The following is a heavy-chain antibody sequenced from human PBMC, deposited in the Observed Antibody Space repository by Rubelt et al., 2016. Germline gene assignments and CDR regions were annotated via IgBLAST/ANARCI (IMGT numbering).Heavy chain of an antibody. J-gene: IGHJ6*04. CDR2: IKEDGTEQ. D-gene: IGHD3-3*01. V-gene: IGHV3-7*01. Sequence: PGGSLRVSCAASGFTFSNYWMGWVRQAPGKGLEWVANIKEDGTEQYYLESGKGRFTISRDNAKDSLYLQMNSLRAEDTAVYYCARDPIARVRFLEWLLYGDVWGKGTTVTVSS. CDR3: ARDPIARVRFLEWLLYGDV. CDR1: GFTFSNYW.